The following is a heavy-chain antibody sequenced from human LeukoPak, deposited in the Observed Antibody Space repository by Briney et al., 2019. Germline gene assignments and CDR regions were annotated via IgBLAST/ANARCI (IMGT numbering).Heavy chain of an antibody. CDR3: ARCSAAAVSSIDY. J-gene: IGHJ4*02. V-gene: IGHV4-31*03. CDR2: IYYSGGT. D-gene: IGHD2-2*01. Sequence: SETLSLTCTVSGGFISSGGYYWSWIRQHPGKGLEWIGYIYYSGGTYYNPSLKSRVTISVDTSKNQFSLKLSSVTAADTAVYYCARCSAAAVSSIDYWGQGTLVTVSS. CDR1: GGFISSGGYY.